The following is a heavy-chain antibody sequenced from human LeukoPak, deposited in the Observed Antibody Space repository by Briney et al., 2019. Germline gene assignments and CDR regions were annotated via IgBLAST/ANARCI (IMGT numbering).Heavy chain of an antibody. CDR1: GGSISGTYY. CDR3: ARLKLGAYFDL. D-gene: IGHD3-16*01. CDR2: VYNSGDT. V-gene: IGHV4-59*08. J-gene: IGHJ2*01. Sequence: SETLSLTCTVSGGSISGTYYWSWIRQSPGKGLEWVGYVYNSGDTGKNPSLKSRVTILLDTSKNQCSLKLTSVSAADTAVYYCARLKLGAYFDLWGRGTLVTVSS.